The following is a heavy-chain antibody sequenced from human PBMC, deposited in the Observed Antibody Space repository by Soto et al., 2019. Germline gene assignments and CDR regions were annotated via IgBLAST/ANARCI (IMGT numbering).Heavy chain of an antibody. CDR1: GFTFTNAW. Sequence: VGSLRLSCAASGFTFTNAWMSWVRQAPGKGLEWVGRIKSKTDGGTTDYAAPVKGRFAISRDDSKNMLYLQMNSLKTDDTAVYYCTTARGTYGAEYFQHWGQGTLVTVSS. V-gene: IGHV3-15*01. CDR3: TTARGTYGAEYFQH. J-gene: IGHJ1*01. D-gene: IGHD4-17*01. CDR2: IKSKTDGGTT.